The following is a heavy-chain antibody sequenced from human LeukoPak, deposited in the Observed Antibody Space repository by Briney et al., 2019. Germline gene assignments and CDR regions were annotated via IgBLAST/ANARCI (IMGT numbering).Heavy chain of an antibody. V-gene: IGHV3-23*01. CDR3: ARRGLGIAAAGVDY. CDR2: ISGSGGST. D-gene: IGHD6-13*01. Sequence: GGSLRLSCAASGFTFSSYAMSWVRQAPGKGLEWVSAISGSGGSTYYADSVKGRFTISRDNSKNTLYLQMNSLRAEDTAVYYCARRGLGIAAAGVDYWGQGTLVTVSS. CDR1: GFTFSSYA. J-gene: IGHJ4*02.